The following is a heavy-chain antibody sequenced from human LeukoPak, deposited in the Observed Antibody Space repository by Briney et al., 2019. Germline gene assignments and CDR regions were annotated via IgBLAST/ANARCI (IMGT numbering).Heavy chain of an antibody. D-gene: IGHD2-2*01. V-gene: IGHV4-59*02. J-gene: IGHJ4*02. CDR1: GASVSSDF. CDR2: IHYSGFT. CDR3: ARFTREYRAFDY. Sequence: SGTLSLTCSVSGASVSSDFWSWIRQPPGKGLEWIGYIHYSGFTNYNPSLKSRVTISVDTSKDQFSLKLSSVTAADTAVYYCARFTREYRAFDYWGQGTLVTVSS.